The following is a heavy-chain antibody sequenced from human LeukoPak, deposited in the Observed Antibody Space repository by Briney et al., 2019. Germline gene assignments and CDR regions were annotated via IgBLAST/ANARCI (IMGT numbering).Heavy chain of an antibody. Sequence: ASVKVSCKASGFTLIAYYIHWVRQATGQGLEWMGWMNPNSDNTGYAQKFQGRVTMTRNTSISTAYMELSSLRSEDTAVYYCARGRSSSWYGPSWFDPWGQGTLVTVSS. V-gene: IGHV1-8*02. CDR1: GFTLIAYY. J-gene: IGHJ5*02. D-gene: IGHD6-13*01. CDR2: MNPNSDNT. CDR3: ARGRSSSWYGPSWFDP.